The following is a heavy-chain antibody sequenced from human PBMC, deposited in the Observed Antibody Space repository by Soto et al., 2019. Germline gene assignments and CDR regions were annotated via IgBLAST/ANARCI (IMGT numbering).Heavy chain of an antibody. CDR1: GFTSSNAA. D-gene: IGHD2-2*01. CDR2: ISSSSSYI. J-gene: IGHJ4*02. V-gene: IGHV3-21*01. Sequence: GGSLILSCAASGFTSSNAALIWFRQAPGKGLEWVSSISSSSSYIYYADSVKGRFTISRDNAKNSLYLQMNSLRAEDTAVYYCAREGPEAPFNYWGQET. CDR3: AREGPEAPFNY.